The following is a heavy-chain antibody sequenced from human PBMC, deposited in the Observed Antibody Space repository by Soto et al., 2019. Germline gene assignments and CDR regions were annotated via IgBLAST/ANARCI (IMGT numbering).Heavy chain of an antibody. J-gene: IGHJ4*02. CDR2: ISYDGSNK. CDR3: AKDPVVVTAIRNTDFDY. V-gene: IGHV3-30*18. Sequence: QVQLVESGGGVVQPGRSLRLSCAASGFTFSSYGMHWVRQAPGKGLEWVAVISYDGSNKYYADSVKGRFTISRDNSKNTLYLQMNSLRAEDTAVYYCAKDPVVVTAIRNTDFDYWGQGTLVTVSS. CDR1: GFTFSSYG. D-gene: IGHD2-21*02.